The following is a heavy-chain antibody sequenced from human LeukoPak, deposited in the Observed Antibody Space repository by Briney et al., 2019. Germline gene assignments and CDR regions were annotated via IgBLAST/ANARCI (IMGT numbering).Heavy chain of an antibody. Sequence: GRSLRLSCAASGFTFSSYGMHWVRQAPGKGLEWVAVIWYDGSNKYYADSVKGRFTISRDNSKNTLYLQMNSLRAEDTAVYYCARDAGTAMVTFLDYWGQGTLVTVSS. D-gene: IGHD5-18*01. CDR2: IWYDGSNK. CDR3: ARDAGTAMVTFLDY. CDR1: GFTFSSYG. J-gene: IGHJ4*02. V-gene: IGHV3-33*01.